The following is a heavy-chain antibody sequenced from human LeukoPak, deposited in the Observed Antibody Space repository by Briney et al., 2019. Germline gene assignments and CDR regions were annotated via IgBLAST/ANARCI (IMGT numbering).Heavy chain of an antibody. CDR2: ISSNSTTI. CDR3: AMVRGVIFDY. Sequence: GGSLRLSCAVSGITLSKYSVNWVRQAPGKGLEWVSYISSNSTTIYYVDSVKDRFTISRDDAKNSLYLEMNSLRVEDTAVYYCAMVRGVIFDYWGQGTLVTVSS. CDR1: GITLSKYS. J-gene: IGHJ4*02. V-gene: IGHV3-48*04. D-gene: IGHD3-10*01.